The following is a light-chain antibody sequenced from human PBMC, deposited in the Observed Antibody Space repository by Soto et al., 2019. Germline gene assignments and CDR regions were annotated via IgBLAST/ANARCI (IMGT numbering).Light chain of an antibody. CDR3: MQALQTPLT. CDR1: QGLLHSNGYNY. Sequence: DIVMTQSPLSLPVTPGEPASISCRSSQGLLHSNGYNYLDWYLQKPGQSPQLLIYLGSNRASGVPDRFSGSASGTDFTLKISRVEAEDVGVYYCMQALQTPLTFGGGTKVEIK. J-gene: IGKJ4*01. V-gene: IGKV2-28*01. CDR2: LGS.